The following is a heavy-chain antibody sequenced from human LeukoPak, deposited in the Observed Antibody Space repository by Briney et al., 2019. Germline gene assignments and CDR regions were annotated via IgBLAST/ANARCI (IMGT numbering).Heavy chain of an antibody. CDR3: ARGRPGRKFDWRPYAFDI. CDR2: IYHSGST. D-gene: IGHD3-10*01. J-gene: IGHJ3*02. CDR1: GGSISSSHW. Sequence: PSETLSLTCAVSGGSISSSHWWSWVRQPPGMGLEWIGEIYHSGSTNYNPSLKSRVTISVDKSKNQFSLKLSSVTAADTAVYYCARGRPGRKFDWRPYAFDIWGQGTMVTVSS. V-gene: IGHV4-4*02.